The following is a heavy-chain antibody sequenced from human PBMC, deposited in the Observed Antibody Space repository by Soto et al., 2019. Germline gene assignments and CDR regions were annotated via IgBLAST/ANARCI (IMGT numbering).Heavy chain of an antibody. D-gene: IGHD4-17*01. J-gene: IGHJ4*02. CDR3: GRDHYGFNSIDQ. CDR1: GFSLSDHW. Sequence: GGSLRLSCVASGFSLSDHWMHWVRQVPGKGLVHVSRIRTDGGYTNYADFVEGRFTISRDDAKNTLYLQMNSLRAEDTAVYFCGRDHYGFNSIDQWGQGTLVTVSS. V-gene: IGHV3-74*01. CDR2: IRTDGGYT.